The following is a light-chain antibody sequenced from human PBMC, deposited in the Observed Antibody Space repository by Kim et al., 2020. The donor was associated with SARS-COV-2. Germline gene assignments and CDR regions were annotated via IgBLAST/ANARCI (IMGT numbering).Light chain of an antibody. CDR3: RQYSNYPLT. Sequence: DIQMTQSPSTLSASVGDRVNITCRASQSIVVWLAWYQQKPGKAPKLVIYKASSLESGVPSRFSGSGSGTEFTLTISSLHPDDLGTYFCRQYSNYPLTFGGGTQVDIK. CDR2: KAS. V-gene: IGKV1-5*03. J-gene: IGKJ4*01. CDR1: QSIVVW.